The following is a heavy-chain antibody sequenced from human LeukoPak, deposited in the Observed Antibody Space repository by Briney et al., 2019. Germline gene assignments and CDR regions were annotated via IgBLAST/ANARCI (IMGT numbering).Heavy chain of an antibody. CDR1: GFTFSSYA. D-gene: IGHD5-12*01. CDR2: ISYDGSNK. CDR3: ASFVDIVATTVDY. J-gene: IGHJ4*02. V-gene: IGHV3-30-3*01. Sequence: PGRSLRLSGAASGFTFSSYAMHWVRQAPGKGLEWVAVISYDGSNKYCADSVKGRFTISRDNSKNTLYLQMNSLRAEDTAVYYCASFVDIVATTVDYWGQGTLVTVSS.